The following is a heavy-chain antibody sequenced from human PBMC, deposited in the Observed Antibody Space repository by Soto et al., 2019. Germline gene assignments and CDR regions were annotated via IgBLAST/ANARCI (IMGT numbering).Heavy chain of an antibody. J-gene: IGHJ6*02. V-gene: IGHV3-30*03. Sequence: PGGSLRLSCAASGFIFSSFGMHWVRQAPGKGLEWVAVMSYDGSTKLYTDSVKGRFTIARDNSKNILYLQMNSLTIEDTAVFYCARSSSSTLNYYYCMDGWGQGTTVTVSS. CDR3: ARSSSSTLNYYYCMDG. CDR1: GFIFSSFG. CDR2: MSYDGSTK. D-gene: IGHD6-6*01.